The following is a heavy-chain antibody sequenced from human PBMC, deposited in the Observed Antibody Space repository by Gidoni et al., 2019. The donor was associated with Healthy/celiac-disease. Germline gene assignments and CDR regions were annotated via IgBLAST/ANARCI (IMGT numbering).Heavy chain of an antibody. CDR3: ARDRGRTMDV. Sequence: QVQLVASGGGVVQPVRSLRLSCAASGFTFSSYAMHWVRQAPGKGLEWVAVISYDGSNKYYADSVKGRFTISRDNSKNTLYLQMNSLRAEDTAVYYCARDRGRTMDVWGKGTTVTVSS. J-gene: IGHJ6*04. V-gene: IGHV3-30-3*01. CDR1: GFTFSSYA. CDR2: ISYDGSNK. D-gene: IGHD2-15*01.